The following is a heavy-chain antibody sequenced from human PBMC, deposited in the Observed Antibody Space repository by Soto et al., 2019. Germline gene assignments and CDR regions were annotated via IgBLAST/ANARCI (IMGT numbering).Heavy chain of an antibody. J-gene: IGHJ6*02. V-gene: IGHV3-30-3*01. CDR3: ARVFVLQLPLGYGMDV. CDR1: GFTFSSYA. CDR2: ISYDGSNK. Sequence: QVQLVESGGGVVQPGRSLRLSCAASGFTFSSYAMHWVRQAPGKGLEWVAVISYDGSNKYYADSVKGRFTISRDNSKNTLYLQMNSLRAEDTAVYYCARVFVLQLPLGYGMDVWGQGTTVTVSS. D-gene: IGHD6-6*01.